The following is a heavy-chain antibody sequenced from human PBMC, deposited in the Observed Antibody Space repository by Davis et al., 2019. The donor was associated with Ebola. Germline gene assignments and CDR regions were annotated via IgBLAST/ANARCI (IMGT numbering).Heavy chain of an antibody. D-gene: IGHD5-12*01. Sequence: GGSLRLSCAASGFTFSSYAMSWVRQAPGKGLEWVSAISGSGGSTYYADSVKGRFTLSRDNSKNIVYLQMNSLRAEDTAIYYCAKVWDIVAEAFDYWGQGTLVTVSS. CDR2: ISGSGGST. CDR3: AKVWDIVAEAFDY. J-gene: IGHJ4*02. CDR1: GFTFSSYA. V-gene: IGHV3-23*01.